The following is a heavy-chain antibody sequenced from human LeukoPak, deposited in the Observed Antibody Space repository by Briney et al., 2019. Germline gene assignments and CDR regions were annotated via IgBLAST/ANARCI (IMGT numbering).Heavy chain of an antibody. CDR2: TYYRPNWYN. CDR1: GDSFSSNSAA. J-gene: IGHJ6*03. D-gene: IGHD3-3*01. Sequence: SQTLSLTCAISGDSFSSNSAAWNWIRQSPSRALAWLGRTYYRPNWYNDYAVSVKSRITINPDTSKNQFSLQLNSVTPEDTAVYYCARAGGHDFWSGYYYYYYYMDVWGKGTTVTVSS. V-gene: IGHV6-1*01. CDR3: ARAGGHDFWSGYYYYYYYMDV.